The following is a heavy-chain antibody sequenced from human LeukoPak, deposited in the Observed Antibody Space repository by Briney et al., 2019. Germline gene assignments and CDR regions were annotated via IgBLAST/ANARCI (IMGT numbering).Heavy chain of an antibody. D-gene: IGHD5-18*01. V-gene: IGHV4-4*07. J-gene: IGHJ3*02. CDR1: GGSISGYY. CDR2: IYTSGST. CDR3: ARSGMVTHAFDI. Sequence: PSETLSLTCTVSGGSISGYYWSWIRQPAGKGLEWIGRIYTSGSTNYNPSLKSRVTMSLDTPKNQFSLKLISVTAADTALYYCARSGMVTHAFDIWGQGTMVTVSS.